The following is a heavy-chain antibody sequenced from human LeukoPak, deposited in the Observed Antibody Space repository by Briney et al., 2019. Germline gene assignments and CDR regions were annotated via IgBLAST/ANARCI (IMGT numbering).Heavy chain of an antibody. CDR2: IKQDGSEK. D-gene: IGHD6-13*01. CDR1: GFIFSSYW. CDR3: ARDQGSSWYGYRY. V-gene: IGHV3-7*01. Sequence: GGSLRLSCAASGFIFSSYWVSWVRQAPGKGLEWVANIKQDGSEKYYVDSVKGRFTISRDNAKNSLYLQMNSLRAEDTAVYYCARDQGSSWYGYRYWGQGTLVTVSS. J-gene: IGHJ4*02.